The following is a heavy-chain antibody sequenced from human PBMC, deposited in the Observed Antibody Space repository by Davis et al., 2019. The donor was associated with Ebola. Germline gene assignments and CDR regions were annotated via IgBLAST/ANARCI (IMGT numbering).Heavy chain of an antibody. J-gene: IGHJ4*02. CDR1: AYTFSSYA. CDR2: INAGNGNT. V-gene: IGHV1-3*01. D-gene: IGHD3-10*01. CDR3: ARDRGVDYSFGY. Sequence: ASEMVSRKASAYTFSSYAMLRVRHAPRQRHEWMGWINAGNGNTKYSQKFQGRVTITRDTSASTAYMELSSLRSEDTSVYYCARDRGVDYSFGYWGQGTLVTISS.